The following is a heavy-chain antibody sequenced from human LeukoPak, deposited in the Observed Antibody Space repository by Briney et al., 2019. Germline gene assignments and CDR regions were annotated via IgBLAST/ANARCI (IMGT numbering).Heavy chain of an antibody. J-gene: IGHJ4*02. Sequence: GGSLRLSCAASGVTISSYWMHWVRQAPGPGLVWVSRINSDGSRTSYAESVKGRITISRDNAKNTLYLQMNSLRAEDTAVYYCARPQGKWLFHFDYWGQGTLVTVSS. D-gene: IGHD3-22*01. CDR1: GVTISSYW. V-gene: IGHV3-74*01. CDR3: ARPQGKWLFHFDY. CDR2: INSDGSRT.